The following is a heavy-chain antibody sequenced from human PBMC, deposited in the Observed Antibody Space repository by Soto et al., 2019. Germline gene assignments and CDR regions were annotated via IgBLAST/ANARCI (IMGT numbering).Heavy chain of an antibody. CDR3: TRGYGDYVRDY. CDR1: GFTFSGSA. V-gene: IGHV3-73*01. D-gene: IGHD4-17*01. J-gene: IGHJ4*02. CDR2: IRSKANNYAT. Sequence: EVQLVESGXGXXXXXXSLKLSCAVSGFTFSGSAMHWVRQASGKGLEWVGRIRSKANNYATAYAASVKGRFTISRDDSKNTAYLQMNSLKSEDTAVYYCTRGYGDYVRDYWGQGTLVTVSS.